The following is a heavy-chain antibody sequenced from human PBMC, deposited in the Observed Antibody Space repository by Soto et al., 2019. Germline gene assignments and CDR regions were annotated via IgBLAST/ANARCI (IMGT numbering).Heavy chain of an antibody. Sequence: PSETLSLTCAVYGGSFSGYYWSWIRQPPGKGLEWIGEINHSGSTNYNPSLKSRVTISVDTSKNQFSLKLSSVTAADTAVYYCARGLLPLLGRNSKGLPFDSWGQGTLVTVSS. CDR1: GGSFSGYY. V-gene: IGHV4-34*01. CDR3: ARGLLPLLGRNSKGLPFDS. J-gene: IGHJ5*01. CDR2: INHSGST. D-gene: IGHD4-4*01.